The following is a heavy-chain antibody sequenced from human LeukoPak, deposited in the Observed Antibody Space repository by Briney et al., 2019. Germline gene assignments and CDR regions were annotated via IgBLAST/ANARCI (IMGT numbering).Heavy chain of an antibody. CDR3: ATDDHDSSGYLRAMDY. CDR2: FDPEDGET. D-gene: IGHD3-22*01. CDR1: GYTLTELS. J-gene: IGHJ4*02. V-gene: IGHV1-24*01. Sequence: GASVEVSCKVSGYTLTELSMHWVRQAPGKGLEWMGGFDPEDGETIYAQKFQGRVTMTEDTSTDTAYMELSSLRSEDTAVYYCATDDHDSSGYLRAMDYWGQGTLVTVSS.